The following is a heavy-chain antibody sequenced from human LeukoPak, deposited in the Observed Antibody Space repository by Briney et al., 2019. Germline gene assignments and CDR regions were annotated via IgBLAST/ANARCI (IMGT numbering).Heavy chain of an antibody. CDR3: SSEAGSGSYWYFDR. D-gene: IGHD3-10*01. CDR2: IRRKAYGGTT. J-gene: IGHJ2*01. Sequence: GGSLRLSCTGSGLTFGDYAVSWVRQAPGKRLEWVGFIRRKAYGGTTEYAASVKGRFTISRDDSKSIAYLQMNSLRIEDTAVYYCSSEAGSGSYWYFDRWGRRTLVTVSS. V-gene: IGHV3-49*04. CDR1: GLTFGDYA.